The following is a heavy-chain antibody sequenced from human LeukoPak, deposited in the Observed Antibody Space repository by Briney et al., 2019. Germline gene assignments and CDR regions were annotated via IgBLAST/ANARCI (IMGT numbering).Heavy chain of an antibody. Sequence: SETLSLTCTVSGGSISSSSYYWGWIRQPPGKGLEWIGSIYLSGSTYYNPSLKSRVTISVDTSKNQFSLKLSSVTAADTAVYYCARGYCSSTSCYTLDAFDIWGQGTMVTVSS. V-gene: IGHV4-39*01. CDR1: GGSISSSSYY. J-gene: IGHJ3*02. CDR3: ARGYCSSTSCYTLDAFDI. D-gene: IGHD2-2*02. CDR2: IYLSGST.